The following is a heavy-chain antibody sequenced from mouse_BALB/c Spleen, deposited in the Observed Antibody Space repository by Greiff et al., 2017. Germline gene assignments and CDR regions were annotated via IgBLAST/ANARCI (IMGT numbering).Heavy chain of an antibody. CDR3: SMSTMTSTWFAY. J-gene: IGHJ3*01. V-gene: IGHV14-4*02. CDR2: IDPENGDT. Sequence: EVQLVESGAELVRSGASVKLSCTASGFNIKDYYMHWVKQRPEQGLEWIGWIDPENGDTEYAPKFQGKATMTADTSSNTAYLQLSSLTSEDTAVYYCSMSTMTSTWFAYWGQGTLVTVSA. D-gene: IGHD2-4*01. CDR1: GFNIKDYY.